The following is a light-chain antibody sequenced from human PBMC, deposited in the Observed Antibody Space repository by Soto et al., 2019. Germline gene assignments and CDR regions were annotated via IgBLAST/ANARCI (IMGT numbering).Light chain of an antibody. CDR1: TNDVGAYNY. CDR3: GSYSTMATLV. Sequence: QSALTQPASVSGSPGHSISIFCTGTTNDVGAYNYVSWYQLHPGKAPKVIIHEVTNRPSGVSNRFSGSKSGNTASLTISGPRAVDEADYFCGSYSTMATLVFRIGTKLTV. J-gene: IGLJ2*01. CDR2: EVT. V-gene: IGLV2-14*01.